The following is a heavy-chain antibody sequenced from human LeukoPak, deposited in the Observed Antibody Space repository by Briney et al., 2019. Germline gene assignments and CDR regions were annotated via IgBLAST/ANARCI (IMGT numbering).Heavy chain of an antibody. J-gene: IGHJ6*02. CDR1: GFPFSSYW. V-gene: IGHV3-7*03. CDR2: INHNGNVN. Sequence: GGSLRLSCAASGFPFSSYWMQWARKAPGKGLEWVASINHNGNVNYYVDSVKGRFTISRDNAKNSLYLQMSNLRAEDTAVYFCARGGGLDVWGQGATVTVSS. D-gene: IGHD3-16*01. CDR3: ARGGGLDV.